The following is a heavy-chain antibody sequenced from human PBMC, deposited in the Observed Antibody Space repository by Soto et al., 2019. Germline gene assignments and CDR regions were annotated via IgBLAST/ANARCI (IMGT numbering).Heavy chain of an antibody. CDR2: ISYDGSNK. V-gene: IGHV3-30-3*01. Sequence: QVQLVESGGGVVQPGRSLRLSCAASGFTFSSHAMHWVRQAPGKGLEWVAVISYDGSNKYYADSVKGRFTISRDNSKNTLYLQMNSLRAEDTAVYYCAREHYDSSGYYSSFDYWGQGTLVTVSS. D-gene: IGHD3-22*01. CDR1: GFTFSSHA. CDR3: AREHYDSSGYYSSFDY. J-gene: IGHJ4*02.